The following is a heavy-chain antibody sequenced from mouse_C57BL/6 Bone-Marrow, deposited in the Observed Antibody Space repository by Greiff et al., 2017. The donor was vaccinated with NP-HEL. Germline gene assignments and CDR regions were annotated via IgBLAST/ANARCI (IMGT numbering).Heavy chain of an antibody. J-gene: IGHJ1*03. Sequence: EVKLVESGGGLVQPGGSLKLSCAASGFTFSDYYMYWVRQTPEKRLEWVAYISNGGGSTYYPDTVKGRFTISRDNAKNTLYLQMSRLKSEDTAMYYCARGYYGSSHWYFDVWGTGTTVTVSS. CDR1: GFTFSDYY. V-gene: IGHV5-12*01. CDR2: ISNGGGST. D-gene: IGHD1-1*01. CDR3: ARGYYGSSHWYFDV.